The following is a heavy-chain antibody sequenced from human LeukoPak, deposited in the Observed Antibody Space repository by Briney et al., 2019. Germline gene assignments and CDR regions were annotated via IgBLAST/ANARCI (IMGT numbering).Heavy chain of an antibody. CDR1: GFTFSSYA. CDR2: ISGSGGST. D-gene: IGHD3-9*01. J-gene: IGHJ3*02. CDR3: AKDYDILTGYSLGAFDI. Sequence: GGSLRLSCAASGFTFSSYAMSWVRQAPGKGLEGVSAISGSGGSTYYADSVKGRFTISRDNSKNTLYLQMNSLRAEDTAVYYCAKDYDILTGYSLGAFDIWGQGTMVTVSS. V-gene: IGHV3-23*01.